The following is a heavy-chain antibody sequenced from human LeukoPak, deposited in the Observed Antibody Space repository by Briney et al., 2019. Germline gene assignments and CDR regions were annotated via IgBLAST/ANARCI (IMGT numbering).Heavy chain of an antibody. Sequence: ASVKVSCKASGGTFSSYAISWVRQAPGQGLEWTGGFDPEDGETIYAQKFQGRVTMTEDTSTDTAYMELSSLRSEDTAVYYCATLQYSGSYYFDYWGQGTLVTVSS. CDR3: ATLQYSGSYYFDY. D-gene: IGHD1-26*01. V-gene: IGHV1-24*01. CDR1: GGTFSSYA. J-gene: IGHJ4*02. CDR2: FDPEDGET.